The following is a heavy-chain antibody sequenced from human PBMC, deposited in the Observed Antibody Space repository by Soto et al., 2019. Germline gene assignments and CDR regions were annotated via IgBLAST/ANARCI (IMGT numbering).Heavy chain of an antibody. Sequence: ASVKVSCKASGYNFTSYYMHWVRQAPGQGLEWMGIIDPSGGSTSYAQKFQGRVSMTRDTSTSTVYMDLSSLRSEDTAVYYCARDLTGGPTYYDFWSGYSPVDYWG. V-gene: IGHV1-46*03. CDR3: ARDLTGGPTYYDFWSGYSPVDY. CDR2: IDPSGGST. J-gene: IGHJ4*01. D-gene: IGHD3-3*01. CDR1: GYNFTSYY.